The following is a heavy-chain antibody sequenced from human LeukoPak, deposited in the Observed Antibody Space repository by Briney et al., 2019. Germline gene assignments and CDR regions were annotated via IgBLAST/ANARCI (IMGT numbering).Heavy chain of an antibody. Sequence: SQTLSLTCAISGDSVSSNSAAWNWIRQSPSRGLEWLGRTYYRSKWYNDYAVSVKSRITINPDTSKNQFSLQLNSVTPEDTAMYYCARERFSGSYAGPYYYYGMDVWGQGTTVTVSS. V-gene: IGHV6-1*01. J-gene: IGHJ6*02. CDR3: ARERFSGSYAGPYYYYGMDV. D-gene: IGHD1-26*01. CDR2: TYYRSKWYN. CDR1: GDSVSSNSAA.